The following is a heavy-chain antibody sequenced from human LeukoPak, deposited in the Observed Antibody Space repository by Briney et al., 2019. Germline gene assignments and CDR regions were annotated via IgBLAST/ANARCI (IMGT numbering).Heavy chain of an antibody. CDR3: ARDGFNYYGSGSYPYYFDY. CDR1: GFTFSSHW. Sequence: GGSLRLSCAASGFTFSSHWMNWVRQAPGKGLEWVANIKQDGSEKYYADSVKGRFTISRDNSKNTLYLQMNSLRAEDTAVYYCARDGFNYYGSGSYPYYFDYWGQGTLVTVSS. J-gene: IGHJ4*02. V-gene: IGHV3-7*01. D-gene: IGHD3-10*01. CDR2: IKQDGSEK.